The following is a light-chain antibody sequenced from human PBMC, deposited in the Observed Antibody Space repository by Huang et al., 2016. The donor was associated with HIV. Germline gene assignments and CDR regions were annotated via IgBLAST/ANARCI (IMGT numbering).Light chain of an antibody. J-gene: IGKJ2*01. CDR1: QSVNTN. CDR3: QQYNKWPPEYT. V-gene: IGKV3-15*01. Sequence: VMMSQSPATLAASPGERVTLACGASQSVNTNLAWDEQKPGQPPRLLSYAASTRATGVPARFAGSGSGTEFTLTIDSLQSDDFAVYYCQQYNKWPPEYTFGQGTRLEIK. CDR2: AAS.